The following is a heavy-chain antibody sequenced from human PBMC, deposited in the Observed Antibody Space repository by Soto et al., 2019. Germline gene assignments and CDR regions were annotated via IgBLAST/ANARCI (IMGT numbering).Heavy chain of an antibody. V-gene: IGHV3-48*01. Sequence: PGGCLRLSGAACGFTFSSYSMNWVRQAPGKGLEWVSYISSSSSTIYYADSVKGRFTISRDNAKNSLYLQMNSLRAEDTAVYYCARGGGDGYSGYDYYHFDYWTQGA. CDR2: ISSSSSTI. J-gene: IGHJ4*02. CDR1: GFTFSSYS. CDR3: ARGGGDGYSGYDYYHFDY. D-gene: IGHD5-12*01.